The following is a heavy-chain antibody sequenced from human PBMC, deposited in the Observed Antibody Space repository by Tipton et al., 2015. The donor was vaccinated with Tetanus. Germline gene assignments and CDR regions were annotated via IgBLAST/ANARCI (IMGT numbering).Heavy chain of an antibody. CDR3: AKFLVVITQGYYHTMDV. D-gene: IGHD3-9*01. Sequence: GSLRLSCAASGFTFSKHTMNWVRQAPGKGLEWVSSISSSTTYIYYADSVKGRFTITRDNAKNSLCLQMNSLRVDDTAVYYCAKFLVVITQGYYHTMDVWGQGTTVTVSS. V-gene: IGHV3-21*01. CDR1: GFTFSKHT. CDR2: ISSSTTYI. J-gene: IGHJ6*02.